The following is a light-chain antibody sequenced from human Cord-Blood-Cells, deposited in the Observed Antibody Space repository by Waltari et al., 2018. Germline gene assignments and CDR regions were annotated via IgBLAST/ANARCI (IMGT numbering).Light chain of an antibody. J-gene: IGLJ3*02. Sequence: QSALTQPASVSGSPGQSITISCTGTSSDVGSYNLVSWYQQHPGKAPKLIIYEGSKPPSGVSNPFSGPKSANTASLPISGLQAEDEADYYCCSYAGSSNWVFGGGTKLTVL. CDR1: SSDVGSYNL. CDR2: EGS. CDR3: CSYAGSSNWV. V-gene: IGLV2-23*01.